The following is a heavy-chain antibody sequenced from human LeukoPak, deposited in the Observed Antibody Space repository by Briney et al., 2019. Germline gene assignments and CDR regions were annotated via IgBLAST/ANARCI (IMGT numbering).Heavy chain of an antibody. D-gene: IGHD2-8*02. CDR2: ICSAGNNR. CDR3: VKDPGARVSGFLMDV. V-gene: IGHV3-30*02. CDR1: RFTFRNFA. J-gene: IGHJ6*01. Sequence: GGSLRLSCAASRFTFRNFAMHWVRQTTGKRLGWGSFICSAGNNRFSADSVKGRFTISRDNSKNMLYLQMDTLTAENTPIYYCVKDPGARVSGFLMDVWGERSTV.